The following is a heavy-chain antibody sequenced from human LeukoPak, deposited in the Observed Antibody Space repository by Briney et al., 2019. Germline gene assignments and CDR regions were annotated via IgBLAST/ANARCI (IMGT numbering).Heavy chain of an antibody. D-gene: IGHD3-22*01. CDR3: ARTGNYYYDSSGYYFLDY. CDR2: IYYSGST. V-gene: IGHV4-39*07. Sequence: SETLSLTCTVSGGSISSSSYYWGWIRQPPGKGLEWIGSIYYSGSTYYNPSLKSRVTISVDTSKNQFSLKLSSVTAADTAVYYCARTGNYYYDSSGYYFLDYWGQGTLVTVSS. J-gene: IGHJ4*02. CDR1: GGSISSSSYY.